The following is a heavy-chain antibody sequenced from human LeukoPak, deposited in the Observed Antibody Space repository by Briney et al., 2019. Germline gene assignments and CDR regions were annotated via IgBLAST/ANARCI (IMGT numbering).Heavy chain of an antibody. Sequence: SETLSLTCTVSGGSISGDHWNWIRQPPGKGLEWIGYIYYSRNTNYNPSLKSRVTISIDTSKNQFSLKLTSVTAADTAVYYCARRNDFAIWGQGTMVTVSS. CDR1: GGSISGDH. CDR2: IYYSRNT. V-gene: IGHV4-59*08. J-gene: IGHJ3*02. CDR3: ARRNDFAI.